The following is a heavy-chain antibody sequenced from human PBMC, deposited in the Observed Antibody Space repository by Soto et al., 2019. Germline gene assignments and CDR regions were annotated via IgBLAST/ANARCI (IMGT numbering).Heavy chain of an antibody. D-gene: IGHD2-15*01. CDR3: ARDLAKGGGSAGFDY. J-gene: IGHJ4*02. Sequence: QVQLVQSGAEVKKPGASVKVTCKASGYTFTGYYIHWVRQAPGQGLEWMGWINPNSGGTKYPQKFQGRVTMTRYTSIRTVYMSLTGLKSDDTAVYSCARDLAKGGGSAGFDYWGQGTLVAVSS. CDR2: INPNSGGT. V-gene: IGHV1-2*02. CDR1: GYTFTGYY.